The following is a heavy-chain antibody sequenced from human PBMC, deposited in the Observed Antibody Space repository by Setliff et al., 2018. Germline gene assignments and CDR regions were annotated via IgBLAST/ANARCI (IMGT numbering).Heavy chain of an antibody. D-gene: IGHD5-12*01. V-gene: IGHV4-39*01. J-gene: IGHJ4*02. CDR1: GASINSGTYY. Sequence: SETLSLTCTVSGASINSGTYYWAWIRQPPGKGLEWIATISSSGATNYNSSLKSRVTLSRDVAKRQFALNLRSVTAVDTAVYYCAREGRWDYNYPIYWGQGILVTVSS. CDR3: AREGRWDYNYPIY. CDR2: ISSSGAT.